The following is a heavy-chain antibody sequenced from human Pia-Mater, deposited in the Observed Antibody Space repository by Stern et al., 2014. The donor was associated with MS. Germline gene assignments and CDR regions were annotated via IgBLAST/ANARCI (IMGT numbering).Heavy chain of an antibody. CDR1: VFTFTSSA. V-gene: IGHV1-58*01. CDR2: IVVGSGNT. J-gene: IGHJ3*02. D-gene: IGHD3-22*01. CDR3: AAEPMYYSDSVGAFDI. Sequence: QMQLVQSGPEVKKPGTSVKVSCKASVFTFTSSAVQWVRQARGQRLEWIGWIVVGSGNTNYAQKFQERVTITRDMSTSTAYMELSSLRSEDTTVYYCAAEPMYYSDSVGAFDIWRQGTMVTVSS.